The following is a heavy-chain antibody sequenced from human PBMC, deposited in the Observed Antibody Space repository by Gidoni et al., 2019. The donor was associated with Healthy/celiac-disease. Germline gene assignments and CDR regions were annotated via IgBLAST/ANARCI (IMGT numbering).Heavy chain of an antibody. D-gene: IGHD2-21*02. CDR1: GFTFSRYG. V-gene: IGHV3-33*01. J-gene: IGHJ3*02. CDR2: IWSDGSNK. Sequence: QVQLVESGGGVVQPGRSLRLSCAASGFTFSRYGMHWVRQAPGKGLEWVAVIWSDGSNKYYADSVKGRFTISRDNSKNTLYLQMNSLRAEDTAVYYCVVLDCGGDCYIHDAFDIWGQGTMVTVSS. CDR3: VVLDCGGDCYIHDAFDI.